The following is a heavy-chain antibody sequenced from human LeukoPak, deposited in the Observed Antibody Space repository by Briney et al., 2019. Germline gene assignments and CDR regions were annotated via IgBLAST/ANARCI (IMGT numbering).Heavy chain of an antibody. Sequence: PGGSLRLSCAASGFTFSSYSMNWVRQAPGKGLEWASYISTSGTTTYYADSVKGRFTISSDNAKSSLYLQMNSLRVEDTAVYYCARGPPLFDPWGQGTLVTVSS. CDR2: ISTSGTTT. CDR1: GFTFSSYS. V-gene: IGHV3-48*01. CDR3: ARGPPLFDP. J-gene: IGHJ5*02.